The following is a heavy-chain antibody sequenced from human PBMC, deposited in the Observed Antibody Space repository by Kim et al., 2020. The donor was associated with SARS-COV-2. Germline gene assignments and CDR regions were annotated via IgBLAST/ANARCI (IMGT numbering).Heavy chain of an antibody. V-gene: IGHV3-30*18. Sequence: GGSLRLSCAASGFTFSSYGMHWVRQAPGKGLEWVAVISYDGSNKYYADSVKGRFTISRDNSKNTLYLQMNSLRAEDTAVYYCAKGEWQEEIDYWGQGTLVTVSS. CDR1: GFTFSSYG. J-gene: IGHJ4*02. CDR2: ISYDGSNK. CDR3: AKGEWQEEIDY. D-gene: IGHD2-8*01.